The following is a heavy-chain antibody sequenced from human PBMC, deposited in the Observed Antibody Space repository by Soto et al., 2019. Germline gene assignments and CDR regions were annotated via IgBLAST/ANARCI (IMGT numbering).Heavy chain of an antibody. V-gene: IGHV1-18*01. J-gene: IGHJ6*02. D-gene: IGHD5-12*01. CDR2: ISTYNGDT. CDR3: AREGVAPYYYYGMDV. Sequence: QVQLVQSGAEVKKPGASVKVSCKASGYTFTRSGISWVRQAPGQGLEWMGWISTYNGDTNYAQKFQGRVTKTTDTSTSKVHMEVRRLRSDDTAVYYCAREGVAPYYYYGMDVWGQGTPVTVSS. CDR1: GYTFTRSG.